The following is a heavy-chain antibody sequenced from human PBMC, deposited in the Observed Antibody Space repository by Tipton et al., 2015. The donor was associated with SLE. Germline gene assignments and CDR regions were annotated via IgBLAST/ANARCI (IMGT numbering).Heavy chain of an antibody. CDR1: GYFISNDYY. D-gene: IGHD3-16*02. Sequence: TLSLTCAVSGYFISNDYYWGCIQPPPGKGLEWIGYMYYIGTPKYNPTLQSRATISVDTFKNQSFLKLRSVSAADTAVYYCVRGLKSGQLSRRSDAFDIWGQGTNVTVSS. CDR2: MYYIGTP. CDR3: VRGLKSGQLSRRSDAFDI. J-gene: IGHJ3*02. V-gene: IGHV4-59*01.